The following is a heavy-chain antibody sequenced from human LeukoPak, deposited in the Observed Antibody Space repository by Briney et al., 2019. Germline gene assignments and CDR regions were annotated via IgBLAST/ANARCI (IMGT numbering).Heavy chain of an antibody. CDR3: ADLGGYCSSTSCYGDY. J-gene: IGHJ4*02. CDR1: GFTFSSYA. V-gene: IGHV3-23*01. D-gene: IGHD2-2*01. Sequence: SGGSLRLSCAASGFTFSSYAMSWVRQAPGKGLEWVSAISGSGGSTYYADSVKGRFTISRDNSENTLYLQMNSLRAEDTAVYYCADLGGYCSSTSCYGDYWGQGTLVTVSS. CDR2: ISGSGGST.